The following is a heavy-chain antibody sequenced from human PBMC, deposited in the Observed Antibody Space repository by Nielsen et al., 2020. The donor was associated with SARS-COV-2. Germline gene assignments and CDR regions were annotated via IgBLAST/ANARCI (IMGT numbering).Heavy chain of an antibody. CDR1: GFTFSSYW. CDR2: INSDGSST. CDR3: ARDLNWNYVGLGAN. J-gene: IGHJ4*02. Sequence: GESLKISCAASGFTFSSYWMHWVRQAPGKGLVWVSRINSDGSSTSYADSVKGRFTISRDNAKNSLYLQMNSLRAEDTALYHCARDLNWNYVGLGANWGQGTLVTVSS. D-gene: IGHD1-7*01. V-gene: IGHV3-74*01.